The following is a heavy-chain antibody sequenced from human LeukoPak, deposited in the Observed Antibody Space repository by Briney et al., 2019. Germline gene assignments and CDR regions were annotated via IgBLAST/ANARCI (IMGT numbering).Heavy chain of an antibody. CDR1: GYTFTSYG. J-gene: IGHJ3*02. D-gene: IGHD3-22*01. V-gene: IGHV1-18*01. CDR3: ARDLYYYDSSGYLINDAFDI. Sequence: GASVKVSCKASGYTFTSYGISWVRQAPGQGLEWMGWISAYNGNTNYAQKLQGRVTMTTDTSTSTAYMELRSLRSDDTAVYYCARDLYYYDSSGYLINDAFDIWGQGTMVTVSS. CDR2: ISAYNGNT.